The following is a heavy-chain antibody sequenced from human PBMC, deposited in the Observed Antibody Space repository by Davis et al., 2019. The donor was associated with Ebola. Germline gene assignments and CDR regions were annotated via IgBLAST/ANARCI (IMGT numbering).Heavy chain of an antibody. J-gene: IGHJ6*02. CDR3: AKDAVYYGSGRPYYYYYYGMDV. D-gene: IGHD3-10*01. V-gene: IGHV3-43*02. CDR1: GFTFDDYA. Sequence: GESLKISCAASGFTFDDYAMHWVRQAPGKGLEWVSLISGDGGSTYYADSVKGRFTISRDNSKNSLYLQMNSLRTEDTALYYCAKDAVYYGSGRPYYYYYYGMDVWGQGTTVTVSS. CDR2: ISGDGGST.